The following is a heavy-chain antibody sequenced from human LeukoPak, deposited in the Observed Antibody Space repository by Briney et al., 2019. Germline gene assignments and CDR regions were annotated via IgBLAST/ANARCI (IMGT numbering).Heavy chain of an antibody. CDR1: GYTFTSYG. V-gene: IGHV1-18*01. CDR3: ARDISADWFGSPEF. J-gene: IGHJ4*02. D-gene: IGHD3-9*01. Sequence: ASVKVSCKASGYTFTSYGISWVRQAPGQGLEWMGWISAYNGNTNYAQKLQGRVTMTTDTSTSTAYMELRGLRSDDTAVYYCARDISADWFGSPEFWGQGTLVIVSS. CDR2: ISAYNGNT.